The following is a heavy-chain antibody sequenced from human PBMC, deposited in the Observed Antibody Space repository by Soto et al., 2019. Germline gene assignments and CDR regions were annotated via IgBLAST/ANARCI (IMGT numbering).Heavy chain of an antibody. CDR3: ESADGDYFDY. V-gene: IGHV3-7*03. Sequence: ESGGGLVKPGGSLRLSCAASGFTFRSYWMSWVRQAPGKGLEWVANIKTDGSEKYYVDVMKGRFTISRDNAKHSLYLQMNSRRAEYSAVYYCESADGDYFDYWGQGTLVTVSS. CDR2: IKTDGSEK. J-gene: IGHJ4*02. D-gene: IGHD4-17*01. CDR1: GFTFRSYW.